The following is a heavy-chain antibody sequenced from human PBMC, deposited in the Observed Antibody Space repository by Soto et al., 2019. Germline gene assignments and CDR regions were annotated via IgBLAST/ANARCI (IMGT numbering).Heavy chain of an antibody. Sequence: QVQLQESGPGLVKPSQTLSLTCTVSGGSISSVNFYWNWIRQHPGKGLEWIGFISYSGSTYYNPSLRSRVTISVDTSKNHVSLKLSSVTAADTAVYFCARAEAPRIERWFDPWGEGTLVTVSS. D-gene: IGHD6-6*01. CDR3: ARAEAPRIERWFDP. V-gene: IGHV4-31*03. J-gene: IGHJ5*02. CDR1: GGSISSVNFY. CDR2: ISYSGST.